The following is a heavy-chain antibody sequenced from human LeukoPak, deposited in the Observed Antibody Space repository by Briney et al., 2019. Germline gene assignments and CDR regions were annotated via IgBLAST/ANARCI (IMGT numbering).Heavy chain of an antibody. V-gene: IGHV3-30*02. CDR3: ARDNYSRSRYFDH. CDR1: GFTFSSYG. CDR2: IRYDGSNK. Sequence: PGGSLRLSCAASGFTFSSYGMHWVRQAPGKGLEWVAFIRYDGSNKYYADSVKGRFTISRDNSKNTLYLQMNSLRAEDTAIYYCARDNYSRSRYFDHWGQGTLVTVSS. J-gene: IGHJ4*02. D-gene: IGHD1-26*01.